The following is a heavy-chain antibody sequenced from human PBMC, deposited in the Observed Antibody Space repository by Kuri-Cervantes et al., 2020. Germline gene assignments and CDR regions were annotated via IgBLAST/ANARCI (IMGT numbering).Heavy chain of an antibody. Sequence: GESLKISCAASGFTFSSYAMSWVRQAPGKGLEWVSAISGSGGSTYYADSVKGRFTISRDNAKNTLYLQMNSLRAEDTAVYYCARGRSAAFDIWGQGTLVTVSS. CDR3: ARGRSAAFDI. CDR1: GFTFSSYA. CDR2: ISGSGGST. V-gene: IGHV3-23*01. J-gene: IGHJ3*02. D-gene: IGHD3-16*02.